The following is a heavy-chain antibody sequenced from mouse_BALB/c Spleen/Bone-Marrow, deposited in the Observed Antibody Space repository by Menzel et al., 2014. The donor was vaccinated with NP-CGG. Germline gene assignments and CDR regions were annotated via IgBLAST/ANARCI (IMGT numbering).Heavy chain of an antibody. CDR3: ARHAYYDQTEVSFVY. V-gene: IGHV5-9-2*01. Sequence: EVMLVESGGGLAKSGGSLKLSCAASGFTFSNYGMSWVRQTPEKRLEWVATISGGDSYTFYSDSVKGRFTISRDNAKNNLYVQLSSLRSEDTAVYYCARHAYYDQTEVSFVYWGQGTLVTVSA. CDR1: GFTFSNYG. J-gene: IGHJ3*01. D-gene: IGHD2-4*01. CDR2: ISGGDSYT.